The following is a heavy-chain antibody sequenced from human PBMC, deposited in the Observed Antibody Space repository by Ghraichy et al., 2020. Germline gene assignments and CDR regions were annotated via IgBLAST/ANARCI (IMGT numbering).Heavy chain of an antibody. CDR3: AKDPYDWGGRSYMDV. CDR2: ISGSGGST. Sequence: GGSLRLSCAASGFTFSSYAMSWVRQAPGKGLEWVSAISGSGGSTYYADSVKGRFTISRDNSKNTLYLQMNSLRAEDTAVYYCAKDPYDWGGRSYMDVWGKGTTVTVSS. D-gene: IGHD3-16*01. J-gene: IGHJ6*03. V-gene: IGHV3-23*01. CDR1: GFTFSSYA.